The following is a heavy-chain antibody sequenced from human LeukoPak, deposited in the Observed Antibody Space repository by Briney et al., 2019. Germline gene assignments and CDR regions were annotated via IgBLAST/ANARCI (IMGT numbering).Heavy chain of an antibody. Sequence: GGSLRLSCAASGFTVSSNYMSWVRQAPGKGLEWVSVIYSGGSTYYADSVKGRFTISRDNSKNTLYLQMNSLRAEDTAVYYCAREHISVTTGVYMDVWGKGTTVTISS. CDR2: IYSGGST. V-gene: IGHV3-66*01. CDR3: AREHISVTTGVYMDV. D-gene: IGHD4-17*01. J-gene: IGHJ6*03. CDR1: GFTVSSNY.